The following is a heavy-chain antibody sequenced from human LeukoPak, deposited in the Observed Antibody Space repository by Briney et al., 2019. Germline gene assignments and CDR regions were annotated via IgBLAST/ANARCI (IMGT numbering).Heavy chain of an antibody. CDR1: GGSISNYY. J-gene: IGHJ4*02. D-gene: IGHD6-19*01. Sequence: SETLSLTCTVSGGSISNYYWSWIRQHPGKGLEWIGFIYYSGITYCNPSLKSRVTVSVDTSKTQFSLKLNSVTAADTAVYYCARQPTGAWQWTFDNWGQGTLVTVSS. CDR2: IYYSGIT. CDR3: ARQPTGAWQWTFDN. V-gene: IGHV4-59*04.